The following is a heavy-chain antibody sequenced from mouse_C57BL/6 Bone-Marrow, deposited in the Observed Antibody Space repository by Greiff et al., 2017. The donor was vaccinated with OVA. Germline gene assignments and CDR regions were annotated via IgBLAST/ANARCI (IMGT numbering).Heavy chain of an antibody. CDR1: GYAFSSSW. V-gene: IGHV1-82*01. CDR2: IYPGDGDT. D-gene: IGHD2-5*01. Sequence: VQLQQSGPELVKPGASVKISCKASGYAFSSSWMNWVKQRPGKGLEWIGRIYPGDGDTNYNGKFKGKATLTADKSSSTAYMQLSSLTSEDSAVYFCARRKIYSNYGIWYFDVWGTGTTVTVSS. J-gene: IGHJ1*03. CDR3: ARRKIYSNYGIWYFDV.